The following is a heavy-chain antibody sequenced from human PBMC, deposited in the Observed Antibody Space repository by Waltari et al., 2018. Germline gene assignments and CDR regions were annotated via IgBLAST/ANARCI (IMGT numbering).Heavy chain of an antibody. V-gene: IGHV4-34*01. CDR1: GGSFRGSY. Sequence: QVQLQQWGAGLLKPSETLSLTCAVYGGSFRGSYWNWLRQPPGKGLEWIGEINHSGSTNYNPSLKSRVTISVDTSKNQFSLKLSSVTAADTAVYYCARGRRYNYYDSSTLSYWGQGTLVTVSS. CDR2: INHSGST. CDR3: ARGRRYNYYDSSTLSY. D-gene: IGHD3-22*01. J-gene: IGHJ4*02.